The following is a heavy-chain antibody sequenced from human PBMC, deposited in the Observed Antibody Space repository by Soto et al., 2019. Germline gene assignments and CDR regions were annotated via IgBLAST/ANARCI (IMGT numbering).Heavy chain of an antibody. Sequence: GGSLRLSCVASGFTFGDYVMHWVRQAPGKGLEWVSYISCSGSTIYYADSVKGRFTISRDNAKNSLYLQMNSLRAEGTAVYYCARGEGYDFWSGYYPLHYYYYGMDVWGQGT. J-gene: IGHJ6*02. D-gene: IGHD3-3*01. CDR3: ARGEGYDFWSGYYPLHYYYYGMDV. CDR1: GFTFGDYV. V-gene: IGHV3-48*03. CDR2: ISCSGSTI.